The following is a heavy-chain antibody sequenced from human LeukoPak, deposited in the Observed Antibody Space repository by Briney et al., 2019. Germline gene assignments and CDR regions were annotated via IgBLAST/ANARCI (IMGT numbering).Heavy chain of an antibody. CDR3: AREYCSGGICYAYFDY. J-gene: IGHJ4*02. D-gene: IGHD2-15*01. CDR1: GYTFTGYY. CDR2: INPNSGDT. V-gene: IGHV1-2*06. Sequence: ASVKVSCKASGYTFTGYYMHWVRRAPGQGLEWMGRINPNSGDTSYAQKFQGRVTMTRDTSISTAYMELSRLRSDDTAVYYCAREYCSGGICYAYFDYWGQGTLVTVSS.